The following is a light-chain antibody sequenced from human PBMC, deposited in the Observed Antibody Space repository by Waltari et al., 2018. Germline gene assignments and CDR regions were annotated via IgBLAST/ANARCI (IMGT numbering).Light chain of an antibody. J-gene: IGKJ2*01. CDR3: QYYGSYT. CDR2: LAS. CDR1: PSVSSSY. V-gene: IGKV3-20*01. Sequence: EIVLTQSPGTLSLSPGERATLSCRASPSVSSSYLAWYQQKPGQAPRLLMYLASSRATGIPDRFSGSGSGTDFTLTISRLEPEDFAVYYCQYYGSYTFGQGTKLAI.